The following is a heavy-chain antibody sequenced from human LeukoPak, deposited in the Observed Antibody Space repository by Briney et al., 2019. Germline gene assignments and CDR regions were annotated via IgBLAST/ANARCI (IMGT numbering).Heavy chain of an antibody. V-gene: IGHV7-4-1*02. D-gene: IGHD3-22*01. Sequence: ASVKVSCKASGYTFTSYSINWVRQAPGQGREWMGWIDSKTGNPTYAQGFTGRFVFSLDTSVTTAYLQISSLKAEDTAVYYCARDVGYYDSSGYYLGWFDPWGQGTLVTVSS. CDR3: ARDVGYYDSSGYYLGWFDP. J-gene: IGHJ5*02. CDR1: GYTFTSYS. CDR2: IDSKTGNP.